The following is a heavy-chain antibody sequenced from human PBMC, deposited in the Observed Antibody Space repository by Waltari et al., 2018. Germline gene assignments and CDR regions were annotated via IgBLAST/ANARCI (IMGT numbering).Heavy chain of an antibody. J-gene: IGHJ4*02. CDR3: ARLATVTTSLDY. Sequence: EVQLVESGGGLVKPGGSLRLSCAASGFTFSSYSMNWVRQAPGKGLEWVSSISSSSSYIYYADSVKGRFTISRDNAKNSLYLQMNSLRAEDTAVYYCARLATVTTSLDYWGQGTLVTVSS. V-gene: IGHV3-21*01. D-gene: IGHD4-17*01. CDR2: ISSSSSYI. CDR1: GFTFSSYS.